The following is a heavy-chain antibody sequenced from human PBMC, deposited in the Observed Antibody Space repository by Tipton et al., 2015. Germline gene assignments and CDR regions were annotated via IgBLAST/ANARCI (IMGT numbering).Heavy chain of an antibody. J-gene: IGHJ6*02. V-gene: IGHV4-59*12. CDR2: VFYTGST. CDR3: ARSGYPYGMDV. Sequence: TLSLTCTVSGGSISSEYWSWIRRPPGKGLEWIGYVFYTGSTYYNPSLESRVTMSGDTSKNQFSLKLTSVTAADTAVYYCARSGYPYGMDVWGQGTTVTVSS. D-gene: IGHD5-12*01. CDR1: GGSISSEY.